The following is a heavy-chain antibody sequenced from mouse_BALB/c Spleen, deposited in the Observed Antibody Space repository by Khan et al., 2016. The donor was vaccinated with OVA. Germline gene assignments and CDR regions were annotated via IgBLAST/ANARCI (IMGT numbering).Heavy chain of an antibody. Sequence: VQLKESGPSLVKPSQTLSLTCSVTGDSITSGYWNWIRKFPGNKLEYMGYISYSGSTYYTPSLKSRISITRDTSKNQYYLQLNSVTTEDTATYYCARYDYDYDGAFAYWGQGTLVTVSA. CDR1: GDSITSGY. CDR2: ISYSGST. V-gene: IGHV3-8*02. D-gene: IGHD2-4*01. J-gene: IGHJ3*01. CDR3: ARYDYDYDGAFAY.